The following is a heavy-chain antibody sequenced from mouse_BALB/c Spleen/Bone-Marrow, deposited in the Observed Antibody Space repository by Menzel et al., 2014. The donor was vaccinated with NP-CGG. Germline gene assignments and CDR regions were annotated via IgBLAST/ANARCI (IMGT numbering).Heavy chain of an antibody. V-gene: IGHV1-74*01. Sequence: VQLQQSGAEPVRPGASVNLSCKASGYTFTSYWMNWVMQRPEQGLEWIGRIDPYDSEAHYNQKFKDKAILTVDKSSSTAYMQLISLTSEDSAVYYCARSGSNFGRFFDVWGAGTTVTVSS. D-gene: IGHD2-5*01. CDR2: IDPYDSEA. J-gene: IGHJ1*01. CDR1: GYTFTSYW. CDR3: ARSGSNFGRFFDV.